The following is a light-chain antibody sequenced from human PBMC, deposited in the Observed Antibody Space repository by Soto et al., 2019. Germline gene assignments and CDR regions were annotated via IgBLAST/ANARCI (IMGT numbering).Light chain of an antibody. J-gene: IGKJ4*01. Sequence: EIVLTQSPATLSMSPGERATLSCRASQSVSSYLAWYQQKPGQAPKLLIYDASNRAAGIPARFSGSGSGTDFTLTISSLEPEDFPVYYCQQRSNWPLTFGGGTKVDI. V-gene: IGKV3-11*01. CDR2: DAS. CDR3: QQRSNWPLT. CDR1: QSVSSY.